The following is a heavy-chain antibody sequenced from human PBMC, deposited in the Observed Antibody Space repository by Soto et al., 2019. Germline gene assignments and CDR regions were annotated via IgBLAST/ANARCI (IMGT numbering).Heavy chain of an antibody. V-gene: IGHV1-69*13. J-gene: IGHJ6*02. Sequence: SVKVSCKASGGTFSSYAISWVRQAPGQGLEWMGGIIPIFGTANYAQKFQGRVTITADESTSTAYMELSSLRSEDTAVYYCARSITMVREPKTPGYYYYGMDVWGQGTTVTVS. D-gene: IGHD3-10*01. CDR3: ARSITMVREPKTPGYYYYGMDV. CDR1: GGTFSSYA. CDR2: IIPIFGTA.